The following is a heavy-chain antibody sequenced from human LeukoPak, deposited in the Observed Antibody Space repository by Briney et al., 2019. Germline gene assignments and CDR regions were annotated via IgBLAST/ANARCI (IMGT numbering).Heavy chain of an antibody. CDR2: INPNSGGT. Sequence: ASVKVSCKASGYTFTGYYMHWVRQAPGQGPEWMGWINPNSGGTNYAQKFQGRVTMTRDTSISTAYMELSRLRSDDTAVYYCARGPDYGDYSPNLDYWGQGTLVTVSS. J-gene: IGHJ4*02. CDR3: ARGPDYGDYSPNLDY. D-gene: IGHD4-17*01. V-gene: IGHV1-2*02. CDR1: GYTFTGYY.